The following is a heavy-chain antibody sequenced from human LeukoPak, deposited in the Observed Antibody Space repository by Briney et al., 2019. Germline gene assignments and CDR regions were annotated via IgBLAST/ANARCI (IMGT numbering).Heavy chain of an antibody. Sequence: ASVKVSCKASGGTFRSYAISWVLQATGQGLEWMGWMNPNSGNTGYAQKFQGRVTMTRNTSISTAYMELSSLRSEDTAVYYCARGPQGYYYDSSGYYSYYYYYYMDVWGKGTTVTVSS. CDR1: GGTFRSYA. D-gene: IGHD3-22*01. J-gene: IGHJ6*03. CDR2: MNPNSGNT. V-gene: IGHV1-8*02. CDR3: ARGPQGYYYDSSGYYSYYYYYYMDV.